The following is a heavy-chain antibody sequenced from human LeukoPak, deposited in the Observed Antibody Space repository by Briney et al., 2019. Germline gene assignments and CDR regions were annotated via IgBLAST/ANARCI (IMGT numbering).Heavy chain of an antibody. CDR2: ISYDGSNK. J-gene: IGHJ4*02. V-gene: IGHV3-30*04. CDR1: GFTFSNFA. Sequence: GGSLRLSCAASGFTFSNFAMHWVRQAPGKGLEWVAVISYDGSNKYYADSVKGRFTISRDNAKNSLYLQMNSLRAEDTAVYYCARGKSNPDYWGQGTLVTVSS. CDR3: ARGKSNPDY.